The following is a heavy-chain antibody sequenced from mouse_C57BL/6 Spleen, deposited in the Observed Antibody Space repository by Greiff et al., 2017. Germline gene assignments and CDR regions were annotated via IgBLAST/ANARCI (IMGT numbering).Heavy chain of an antibody. CDR2: IRNKANGYTT. CDR3: ARYIPSTVVAPLGYFDV. J-gene: IGHJ1*03. V-gene: IGHV7-3*01. CDR1: GFTFTDYY. Sequence: EVQLVESGGGLVQPGGSLSLSCAASGFTFTDYYMSWVRQPPGKALEWLGFIRNKANGYTTEYSASVKGRFTISRDNSQSILYLQMNALRAEDSATYYCARYIPSTVVAPLGYFDVWGTGTTVTVSS. D-gene: IGHD1-1*01.